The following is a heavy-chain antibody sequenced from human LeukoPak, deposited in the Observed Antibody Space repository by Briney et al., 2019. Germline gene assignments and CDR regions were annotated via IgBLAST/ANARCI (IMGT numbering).Heavy chain of an antibody. J-gene: IGHJ4*02. D-gene: IGHD2-15*01. V-gene: IGHV3-21*01. Sequence: PGGSLRLSCAGSGVTFSNYGMDWVRQAPGKGLEWVSSISSSSSYIYYADSVKGRFTISRDNAKNSLYLQMNSLRAEDTAVYYCVRERDCSSGTCVAYYFDYWSQGTLVTVSS. CDR1: GVTFSNYG. CDR3: VRERDCSSGTCVAYYFDY. CDR2: ISSSSSYI.